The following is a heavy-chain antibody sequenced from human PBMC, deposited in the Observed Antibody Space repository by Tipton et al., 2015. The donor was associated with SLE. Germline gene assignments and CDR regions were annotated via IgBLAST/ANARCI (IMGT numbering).Heavy chain of an antibody. J-gene: IGHJ4*02. V-gene: IGHV3-23*03. D-gene: IGHD2-8*02. CDR3: ASGLFWWCMWF. CDR2: IYSGGST. CDR1: GFTFRSFA. Sequence: SLRLSCAASGFTFRSFALSWVRQAPGKGLEWVSVIYSGGSTYYPDSVKGRFSISRNNSKNTLHLQMNSLRAEDTAVYYCASGLFWWCMWFWGQGTLVTVSS.